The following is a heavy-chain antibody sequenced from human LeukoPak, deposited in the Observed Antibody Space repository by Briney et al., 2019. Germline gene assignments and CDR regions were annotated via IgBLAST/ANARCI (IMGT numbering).Heavy chain of an antibody. CDR1: GFTFSSYG. J-gene: IGHJ4*02. V-gene: IGHV3-30*03. Sequence: GGSLRLSCAASGFTFSSYGMHWVRQAPGKGLEWVAVISYDGSNKYYADSVKGRFTISRDNAKNSLYLQMNYLRAEDTAVYYCARDLFLSSADLVRGQKGGFDYWGQGTLVTVSS. D-gene: IGHD3-10*01. CDR3: ARDLFLSSADLVRGQKGGFDY. CDR2: ISYDGSNK.